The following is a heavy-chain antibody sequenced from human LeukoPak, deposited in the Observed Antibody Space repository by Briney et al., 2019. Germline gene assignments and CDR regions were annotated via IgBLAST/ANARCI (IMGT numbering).Heavy chain of an antibody. CDR2: ISGSGGST. J-gene: IGHJ5*02. Sequence: QPGGSLRLSCAASGFIFSSYAMTWVRQAPGKGLEWVSGISGSGGSTYYADSVKGRFTISRDNSKNTLYLQMNSLRAEDTAVYYCARPPRVSSGRLSWFDPWGQGTLVTVSS. D-gene: IGHD6-19*01. CDR3: ARPPRVSSGRLSWFDP. CDR1: GFIFSSYA. V-gene: IGHV3-23*01.